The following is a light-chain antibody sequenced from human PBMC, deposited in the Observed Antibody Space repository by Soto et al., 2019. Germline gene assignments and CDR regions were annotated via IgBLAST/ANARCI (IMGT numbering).Light chain of an antibody. CDR3: QHSNSYPEA. CDR1: QTISSW. V-gene: IGKV1-5*03. Sequence: DIQVTEARSTLSGSVGDRVTISCRASQTISSWLAWYQQKQGKAPKXLXYKASTLKSGVPSRFSGSGSGTEVTLTISSLKTDDCATYYCQHSNSYPEAFGQGTKVDI. J-gene: IGKJ1*01. CDR2: KAS.